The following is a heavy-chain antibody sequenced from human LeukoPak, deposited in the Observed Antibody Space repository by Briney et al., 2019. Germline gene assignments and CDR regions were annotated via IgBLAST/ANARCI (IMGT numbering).Heavy chain of an antibody. J-gene: IGHJ6*02. Sequence: SVKVSCKASGGTFSSYAISWVRQAPGQGLEWMGGIIPIFGTANYAQKFQGRVTITADESTSTAYMELSSLGSEDTAVYYCAREWGGYSSGWYRPSYYYGMDVWGQGTTVTVSS. CDR2: IIPIFGTA. V-gene: IGHV1-69*13. CDR3: AREWGGYSSGWYRPSYYYGMDV. D-gene: IGHD6-19*01. CDR1: GGTFSSYA.